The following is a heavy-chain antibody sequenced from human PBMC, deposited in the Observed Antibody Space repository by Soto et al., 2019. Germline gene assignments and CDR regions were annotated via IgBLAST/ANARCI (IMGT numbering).Heavy chain of an antibody. V-gene: IGHV1-18*01. D-gene: IGHD4-17*01. J-gene: IGHJ6*02. CDR3: ARLNGDYVEYYYYGMDV. CDR1: GYTFTSYG. CDR2: ISAYNGNT. Sequence: ASVKVSCKASGYTFTSYGISWVRQAPGQGLEWMGWISAYNGNTNYAQKLQGRVTMTTDTSTSTAYMELRSLRSDDTAVYYCARLNGDYVEYYYYGMDVWGQGTTVTVSS.